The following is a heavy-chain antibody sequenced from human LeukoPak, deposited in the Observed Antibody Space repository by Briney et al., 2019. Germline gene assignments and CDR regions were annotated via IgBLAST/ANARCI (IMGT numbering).Heavy chain of an antibody. V-gene: IGHV4-61*02. Sequence: PSETLSLTCTVSGGSISSGSYYWSWIRQPAGKGLEWIGRIYTSGSTNYNPSLKSRVTISVDTSKNQFSLKLSSVTAADTAVYYCARDNAGTSDYWGQGTLVTVSS. D-gene: IGHD6-13*01. CDR3: ARDNAGTSDY. CDR2: IYTSGST. J-gene: IGHJ4*02. CDR1: GGSISSGSYY.